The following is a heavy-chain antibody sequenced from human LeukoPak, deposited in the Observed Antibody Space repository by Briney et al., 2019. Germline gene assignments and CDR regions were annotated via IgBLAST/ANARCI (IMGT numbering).Heavy chain of an antibody. Sequence: ASVKVSCKVSGSTLTELAIHWVRQTPRKGLEWMGGFDPADGETFYAQKLQGRVITTEDTLTDTAYVELSSLTSDDTAVYYCARDIAYNIDYWGQGTLVTVSS. CDR3: ARDIAYNIDY. CDR1: GSTLTELA. D-gene: IGHD5-12*01. CDR2: FDPADGET. J-gene: IGHJ4*02. V-gene: IGHV1-24*01.